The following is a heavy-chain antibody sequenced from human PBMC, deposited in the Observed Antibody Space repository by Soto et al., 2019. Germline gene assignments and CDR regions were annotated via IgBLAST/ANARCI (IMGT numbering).Heavy chain of an antibody. CDR1: GFTSSSYA. V-gene: IGHV3-30-3*01. CDR2: ISYDGSNK. CDR3: ARAPVVVITPFDP. D-gene: IGHD3-22*01. J-gene: IGHJ5*02. Sequence: GGSLRLSCAASGFTSSSYAMHWVRQAPGKGLEWVAVISYDGSNKYYADSVKGRFTISRDNSKNTLYLQMNSLRAEDTAVYYCARAPVVVITPFDPWGQGTLVTVSS.